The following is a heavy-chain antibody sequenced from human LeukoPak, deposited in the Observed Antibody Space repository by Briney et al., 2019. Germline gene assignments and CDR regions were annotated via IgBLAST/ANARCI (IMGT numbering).Heavy chain of an antibody. J-gene: IGHJ4*02. D-gene: IGHD4-17*01. CDR1: GLTFSNYG. V-gene: IGHV3-33*01. CDR3: AREPYGDYRGFDY. Sequence: GGSLRLSCAASGLTFSNYGMHWVRQAPGKGLEWVAVIWYDGSNKYYADSVKGRFTISRDNSKNTLYLQMNSLRAEDTAVYYCAREPYGDYRGFDYWGQGTLVTVSS. CDR2: IWYDGSNK.